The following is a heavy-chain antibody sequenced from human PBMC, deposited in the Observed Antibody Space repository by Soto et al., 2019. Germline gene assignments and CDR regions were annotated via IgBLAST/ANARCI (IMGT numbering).Heavy chain of an antibody. D-gene: IGHD3-3*01. J-gene: IGHJ5*02. CDR3: ARLRTFIWSGYFNWFDP. CDR1: GGSFSGYY. CDR2: INHSGST. Sequence: TSETLSLTCAVYGGSFSGYYWSWIRQPPGKGLEWIGEINHSGSTNYNPSLKSRVTISVDTSKNQFSLKLSSVTAADTAVYYCARLRTFIWSGYFNWFDPWGQGTLVTVSS. V-gene: IGHV4-34*01.